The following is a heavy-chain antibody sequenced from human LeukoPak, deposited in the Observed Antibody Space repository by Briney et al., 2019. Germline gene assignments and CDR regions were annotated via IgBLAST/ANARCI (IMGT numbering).Heavy chain of an antibody. D-gene: IGHD4-23*01. CDR3: ARDGYGGNSFDY. J-gene: IGHJ4*02. CDR2: INAGNGNT. Sequence: GASVKVSCKASGYTFTSYAMHWVRQAPGQRLEWMGWINAGNGNTKYSQKFQGRVTITRDTSINTAFMELSRLNSDDTAVYFCARDGYGGNSFDYWGQGTLVTVSS. V-gene: IGHV1-3*01. CDR1: GYTFTSYA.